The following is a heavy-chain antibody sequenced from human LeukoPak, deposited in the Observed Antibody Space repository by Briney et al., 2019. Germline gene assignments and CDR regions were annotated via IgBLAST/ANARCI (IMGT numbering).Heavy chain of an antibody. CDR2: ISYSGTT. Sequence: ETLSLTCTISGGSIPSSTFYWGWIRQPPGKGLEWIGTISYSGTTYYNASLKSRVTISVDTSKNQFPLKLSSVTAADTAVYYCARHAAYSDYASFDYWGQGTLVTVSS. CDR3: ARHAAYSDYASFDY. V-gene: IGHV4-39*01. D-gene: IGHD4-11*01. CDR1: GGSIPSSTFY. J-gene: IGHJ4*02.